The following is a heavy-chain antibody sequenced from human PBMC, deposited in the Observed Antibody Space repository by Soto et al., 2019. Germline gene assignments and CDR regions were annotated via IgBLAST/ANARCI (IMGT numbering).Heavy chain of an antibody. CDR1: EFTFSGRS. J-gene: IGHJ6*03. V-gene: IGHV3-74*01. D-gene: IGHD3-10*01. CDR3: ARGWFGPDV. Sequence: EVQLVESGGGLVQPGGSLRLSCAASEFTFSGRSVHWVRQAPGKGLVWVSGIDKVGTDSTYADSVKGRFTSSRDNAKNTVYLHINSLGVEDTAVYYCARGWFGPDVWGKGTRVTVSS. CDR2: IDKVGTDS.